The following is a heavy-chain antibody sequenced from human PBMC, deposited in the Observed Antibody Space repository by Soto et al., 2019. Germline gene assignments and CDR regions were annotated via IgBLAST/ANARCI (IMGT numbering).Heavy chain of an antibody. CDR1: GYTFTSYG. J-gene: IGHJ1*01. D-gene: IGHD6-19*01. V-gene: IGHV1-18*01. Sequence: ASVKVSCKASGYTFTSYGISWVRQAPGQGLEWMGWISAYNGNTNYAQKLQGRVTMTTDTSTSTAYMELRSLRSDDTAVYYCASENAVAGRFQHWGQGTLVTVSS. CDR3: ASENAVAGRFQH. CDR2: ISAYNGNT.